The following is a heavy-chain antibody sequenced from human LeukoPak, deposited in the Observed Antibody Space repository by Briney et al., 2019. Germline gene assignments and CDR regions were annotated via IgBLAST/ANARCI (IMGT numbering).Heavy chain of an antibody. V-gene: IGHV1-18*01. Sequence: ASVKVSCKASGYTFTSYGISWVRQAPGQGLEWMGWISAYNGNTNYAQKLQGRVTMTTDTSTSTAYMELRSLRSDDTAVYYCARDGPPLLWFGELLSPNWFDPWGQGTLVTVSS. CDR1: GYTFTSYG. CDR3: ARDGPPLLWFGELLSPNWFDP. D-gene: IGHD3-10*01. CDR2: ISAYNGNT. J-gene: IGHJ5*02.